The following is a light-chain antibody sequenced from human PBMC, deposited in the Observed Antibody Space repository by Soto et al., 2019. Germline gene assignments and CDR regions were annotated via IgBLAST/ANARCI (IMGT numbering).Light chain of an antibody. CDR1: QSLQDSGGNTY. J-gene: IGKJ2*01. Sequence: DVVMTQSPLSLPVTLGQSASISCRSSQSLQDSGGNTYLNWFQQRPGQSPRRLIYKISNRDSGVQDRFSGSGSGTDFTLKISRVEAEDVGIYFCMQGTHWPSTFGQGTKLEI. CDR3: MQGTHWPST. CDR2: KIS. V-gene: IGKV2-30*01.